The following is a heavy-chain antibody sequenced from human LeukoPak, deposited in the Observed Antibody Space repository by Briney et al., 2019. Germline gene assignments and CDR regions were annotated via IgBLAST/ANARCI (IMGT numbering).Heavy chain of an antibody. CDR3: ARVRWLSGSSGFDY. V-gene: IGHV4-59*01. Sequence: TSETLSLTCTVSGGSISSYYWSWIRQPPGKGLEWIGYIYYSGSTNYNPSLKSRVTISVDTSKNQFSLKLSSVTAADTAEYYCARVRWLSGSSGFDYWGQGTLVTVSS. CDR2: IYYSGST. J-gene: IGHJ4*02. D-gene: IGHD1-26*01. CDR1: GGSISSYY.